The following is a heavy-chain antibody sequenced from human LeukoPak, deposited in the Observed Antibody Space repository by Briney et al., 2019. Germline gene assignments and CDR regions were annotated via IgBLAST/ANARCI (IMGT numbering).Heavy chain of an antibody. CDR3: AKGRRIAHTYYYDSSGYKGGYYFDY. CDR1: GFTFSSYA. Sequence: GGSLRLSCAASGFTFSSYAMSWVRHAPGKGLEWVPAISGSGGNTYYADSVKGRFTISRDNSKNTLYLQMNSLRAEDTAVYYCAKGRRIAHTYYYDSSGYKGGYYFDYWGQGTLVTVSS. CDR2: ISGSGGNT. V-gene: IGHV3-23*01. J-gene: IGHJ4*02. D-gene: IGHD3-22*01.